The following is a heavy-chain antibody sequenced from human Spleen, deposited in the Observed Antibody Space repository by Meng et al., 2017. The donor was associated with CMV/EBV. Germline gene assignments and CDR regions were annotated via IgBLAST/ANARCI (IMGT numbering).Heavy chain of an antibody. CDR3: ARGFLLRSCTSTSCYRVADS. Sequence: FISNYIHWVRQAPGQGPEWLGIINPSGGSTNYAPRFQGRVSMTRDTSTSTAYMELSSLTSEDTAIYYCARGFLLRSCTSTSCYRVADSWGQGTLVTVSS. CDR1: FISNY. V-gene: IGHV1-46*01. CDR2: INPSGGST. D-gene: IGHD2-2*01. J-gene: IGHJ4*02.